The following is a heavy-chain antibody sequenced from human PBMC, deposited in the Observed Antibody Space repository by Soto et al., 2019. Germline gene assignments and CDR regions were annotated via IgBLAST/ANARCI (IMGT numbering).Heavy chain of an antibody. CDR3: ARDKIQSYYYDSSGYRNWFDP. D-gene: IGHD3-22*01. J-gene: IGHJ5*02. CDR2: IYYSGST. Sequence: SATLSLTCTFSGGSTSSYYWSWIRQPPGKGLEWIGYIYYSGSTNYNPSLKSRVTISVDTSKNQFSLKLSSVTAADTAVYYCARDKIQSYYYDSSGYRNWFDPWGQGTLVTVSS. V-gene: IGHV4-59*01. CDR1: GGSTSSYY.